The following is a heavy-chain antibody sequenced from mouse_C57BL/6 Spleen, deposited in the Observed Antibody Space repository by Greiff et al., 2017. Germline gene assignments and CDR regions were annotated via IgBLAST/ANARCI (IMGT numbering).Heavy chain of an antibody. CDR3: ARNLLYYYGSSYGCDV. J-gene: IGHJ2*01. V-gene: IGHV1-53*01. D-gene: IGHD1-1*01. CDR2: INPSNGGT. Sequence: QVQLQQPGTELVKPGASVKLSCKASGYNFTSYWMHWVKQRPGQGLEWIGNINPSNGGTNYNEKFKSKATLTVDKASSTAYMQLSSLTSEDSAVYYCARNLLYYYGSSYGCDVWGKGTTLTVSS. CDR1: GYNFTSYW.